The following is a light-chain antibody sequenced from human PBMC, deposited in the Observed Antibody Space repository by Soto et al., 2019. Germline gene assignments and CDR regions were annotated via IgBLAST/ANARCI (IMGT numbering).Light chain of an antibody. J-gene: IGKJ4*01. CDR2: AAS. CDR3: QQANSFPRT. Sequence: DIQMTQSPSFVSASVGDRVTINCRASQAVSTWLAWYQQKPGDAPKLLIYAASTLQSGVPSRFSGSGSGTDFTLTIRSLQPEDFATYYCQQANSFPRTFGGGTRWIS. V-gene: IGKV1-12*01. CDR1: QAVSTW.